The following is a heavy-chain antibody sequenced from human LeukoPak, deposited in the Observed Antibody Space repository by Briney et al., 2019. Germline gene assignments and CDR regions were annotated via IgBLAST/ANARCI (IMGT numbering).Heavy chain of an antibody. D-gene: IGHD3-10*01. Sequence: PWGSLRLSCVASEFTFSGAWMHWVRQAPGKGLEWVAVVSYDGSKKYYGDSVKGRFTISRDNSKSTLSLQMSSLRADDTAVYYCAKEYYYGSGSYYTNFDYWGQGILVTVSS. CDR1: EFTFSGAW. CDR3: AKEYYYGSGSYYTNFDY. V-gene: IGHV3-30*18. J-gene: IGHJ4*02. CDR2: VSYDGSKK.